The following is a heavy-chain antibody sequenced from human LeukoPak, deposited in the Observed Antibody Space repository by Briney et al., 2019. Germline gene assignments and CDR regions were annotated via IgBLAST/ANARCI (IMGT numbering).Heavy chain of an antibody. Sequence: PGGSLRLSCAASGFTFSSYAMSWVRQAPGKGLEWVSAISGSGGSTYYADSVKGRFTISRDHSKNTLYLQMNSLRAEDTAVYYCASVWGSYRYVYEYYFDYWGQGTLVTVSS. CDR2: ISGSGGST. CDR1: GFTFSSYA. V-gene: IGHV3-23*01. J-gene: IGHJ4*02. D-gene: IGHD3-16*02. CDR3: ASVWGSYRYVYEYYFDY.